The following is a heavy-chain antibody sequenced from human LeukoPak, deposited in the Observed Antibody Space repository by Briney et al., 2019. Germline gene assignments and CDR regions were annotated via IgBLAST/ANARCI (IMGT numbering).Heavy chain of an antibody. V-gene: IGHV3-23*01. J-gene: IGHJ6*02. Sequence: GGSLRLSCAASGFTFSTYAMNWVRQAPGKGLEWVSLISGSGGDTYYAASVKGRFTISRDNSKNTLYLQMNSLGAEDTAVHYCAKTSYSRGMDVWGQGIPVAVSS. CDR2: ISGSGGDT. D-gene: IGHD3-10*01. CDR3: AKTSYSRGMDV. CDR1: GFTFSTYA.